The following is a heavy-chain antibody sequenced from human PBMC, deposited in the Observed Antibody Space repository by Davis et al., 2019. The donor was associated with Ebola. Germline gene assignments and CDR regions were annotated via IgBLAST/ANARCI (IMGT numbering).Heavy chain of an antibody. Sequence: GESLKISCAASGFTFSSYGMHWVRQAPGKGLEWVAIIWHDGSNKYYADSVKGRFTISRDNSKNTLYLQMNSLRAEDTAVYYCARGEGRIAAAGTDYWGQGTLVTVSS. CDR3: ARGEGRIAAAGTDY. CDR2: IWHDGSNK. CDR1: GFTFSSYG. V-gene: IGHV3-33*01. J-gene: IGHJ4*02. D-gene: IGHD6-13*01.